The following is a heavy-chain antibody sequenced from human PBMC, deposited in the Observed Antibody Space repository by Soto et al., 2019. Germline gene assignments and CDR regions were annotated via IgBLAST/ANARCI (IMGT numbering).Heavy chain of an antibody. CDR1: GGSISSYY. Sequence: PSETLSLTCTVSGGSISSYYWSWIRQPPGKGLEWIRYIYYSGSTNYNPSLKSRVTISVDTSKNQFSLKLSSVTAADTAVYYCARDSPSHIYDYISRTYYYYYYKDVWGKGTTVTVSS. CDR2: IYYSGST. CDR3: ARDSPSHIYDYISRTYYYYYYKDV. J-gene: IGHJ6*03. D-gene: IGHD3-16*01. V-gene: IGHV4-59*01.